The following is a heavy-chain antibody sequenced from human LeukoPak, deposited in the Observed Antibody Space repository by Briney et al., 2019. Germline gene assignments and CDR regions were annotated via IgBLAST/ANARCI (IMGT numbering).Heavy chain of an antibody. D-gene: IGHD3-22*01. CDR3: ARPHYYDSKYYYYYYMDV. CDR1: GGTFRSYA. Sequence: GSSVKVSCKASGGTFRSYAISWVRQAPGQGLEWMGGIIPIFGTANYAQKFQGRVTITADESTSTAYMELSSLRSEDTAVYYCARPHYYDSKYYYYYYMDVWGKGTTVTVSS. V-gene: IGHV1-69*01. J-gene: IGHJ6*03. CDR2: IIPIFGTA.